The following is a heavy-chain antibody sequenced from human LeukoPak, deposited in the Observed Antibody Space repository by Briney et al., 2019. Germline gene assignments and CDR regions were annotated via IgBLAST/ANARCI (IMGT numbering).Heavy chain of an antibody. J-gene: IGHJ4*02. CDR3: ARDLFTLEGSSWSGLFDY. V-gene: IGHV3-30-3*01. CDR1: GFTFSSYA. Sequence: PGGSLRLSCAASGFTFSSYAMHWVRQAPGKGLEWVAVISYDGSNKYYADSVKGRFTISRDNSKNTLYLQMNSLRAEDTAVYYCARDLFTLEGSSWSGLFDYWGQGTLVTVSS. D-gene: IGHD6-13*01. CDR2: ISYDGSNK.